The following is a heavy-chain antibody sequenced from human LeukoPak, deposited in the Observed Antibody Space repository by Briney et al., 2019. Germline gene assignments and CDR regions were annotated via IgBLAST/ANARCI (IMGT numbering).Heavy chain of an antibody. D-gene: IGHD2-2*01. CDR3: AREQPAGPTDY. V-gene: IGHV3-64*01. CDR1: GFIFDYYS. CDR2: VSPDGRTT. Sequence: PGGSLRLSCAASGFIFDYYSMHWVRQAPGKGLEYVSVVSPDGRTTYYTNSVKGRFTISRDNSKNTIYLQMGSLRDDDTAVYYCAREQPAGPTDYWGQGTLVTVSS. J-gene: IGHJ4*02.